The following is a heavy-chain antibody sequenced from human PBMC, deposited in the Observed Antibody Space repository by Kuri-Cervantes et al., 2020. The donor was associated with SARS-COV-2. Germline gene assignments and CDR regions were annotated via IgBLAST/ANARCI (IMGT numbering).Heavy chain of an antibody. J-gene: IGHJ6*03. D-gene: IGHD3-9*01. CDR2: IYPGDSDT. Sequence: GESLKISCKGSGYSFTSYWIGWVRQMPGKGLEWMGIIYPGDSDTRYSPSFQGQVTISADKSISTAYLQWSSMKVSDTAMYYCARLAGWDYYYMDVWGKGTTVTVSS. CDR3: ARLAGWDYYYMDV. V-gene: IGHV5-51*01. CDR1: GYSFTSYW.